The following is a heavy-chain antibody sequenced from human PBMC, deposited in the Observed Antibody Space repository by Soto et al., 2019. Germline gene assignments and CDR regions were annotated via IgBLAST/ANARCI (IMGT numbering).Heavy chain of an antibody. CDR3: ARSEATVLDS. Sequence: QVQLQESGPGLVKPSGTLSLTCTVSGGSMSSSNWWNWVRQTPGNGLQWIGESHQSGRTNYNPSLKSRVTISVDKSKNRFSLNLTSVAAADTAVYYCARSEATVLDSWGQGTLVTVSS. CDR1: GGSMSSSNW. D-gene: IGHD4-17*01. V-gene: IGHV4-4*02. J-gene: IGHJ4*02. CDR2: SHQSGRT.